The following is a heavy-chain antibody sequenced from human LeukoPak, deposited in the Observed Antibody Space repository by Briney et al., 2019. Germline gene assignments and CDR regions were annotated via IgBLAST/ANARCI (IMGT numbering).Heavy chain of an antibody. Sequence: QTLSLTCAISGDSVSSNSAAWNWIRQSPSRGLEWLGRTYYRSKWYNDYAVSVKSRITINPDTSKNQFSLQLNSVTPEDTAVYYCAKDLFEAPESTNSSSWYPFDYWGQGTLVTVSS. V-gene: IGHV6-1*01. CDR1: GDSVSSNSAA. D-gene: IGHD6-13*01. CDR3: AKDLFEAPESTNSSSWYPFDY. J-gene: IGHJ4*02. CDR2: TYYRSKWYN.